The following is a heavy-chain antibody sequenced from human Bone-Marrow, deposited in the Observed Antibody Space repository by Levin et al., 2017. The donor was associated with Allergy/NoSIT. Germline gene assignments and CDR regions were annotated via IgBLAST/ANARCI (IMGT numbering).Heavy chain of an antibody. Sequence: GGSLRLSCAASGFTFSSYAMSWVRQAPGKGLEWVSAISGSGGSTYYADSVKGRFTISRDNSKNTLYLQMNSLRAEDTAVYYCAKGTPHRIAAAGHFDYWGQGTLVTVSS. CDR1: GFTFSSYA. D-gene: IGHD6-13*01. V-gene: IGHV3-23*01. J-gene: IGHJ4*02. CDR3: AKGTPHRIAAAGHFDY. CDR2: ISGSGGST.